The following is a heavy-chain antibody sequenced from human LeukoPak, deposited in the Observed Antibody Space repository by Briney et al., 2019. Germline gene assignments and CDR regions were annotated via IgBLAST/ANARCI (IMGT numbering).Heavy chain of an antibody. CDR3: ARESVTMVRRAFDI. CDR2: ISSSGSTI. J-gene: IGHJ3*02. D-gene: IGHD3-10*01. CDR1: GFTFNSYE. V-gene: IGHV3-48*03. Sequence: GGSLRLSCAASGFTFNSYEMNWVRQAPGKGLEWVSYISSSGSTIYYADSVKGRFTISRDNAKNSLYLQMNSLRAEDTAVYYCARESVTMVRRAFDIWGQGTMVTVSS.